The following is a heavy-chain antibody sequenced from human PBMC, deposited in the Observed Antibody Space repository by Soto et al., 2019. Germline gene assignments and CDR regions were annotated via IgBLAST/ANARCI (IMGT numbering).Heavy chain of an antibody. V-gene: IGHV3-23*01. D-gene: IGHD6-19*01. CDR1: GFSFSIFA. CDR3: AKDGIAVAGRDYYYAMDV. J-gene: IGHJ6*02. CDR2: ISGSGGAT. Sequence: GGSLRLSCAASGFSFSIFAMSWVRQAPGKGLEWASVISGSGGATYYADSVKGRFTISRDNSKNTLYLQMNSLRAEDTAVYYCAKDGIAVAGRDYYYAMDVWGQGTTVTVSS.